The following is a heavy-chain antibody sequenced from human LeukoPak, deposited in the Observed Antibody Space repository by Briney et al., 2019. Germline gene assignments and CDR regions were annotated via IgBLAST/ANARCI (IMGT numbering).Heavy chain of an antibody. CDR3: ARDIENHSPSGAYFDS. CDR1: GYTFTGYY. Sequence: EASVKVSCKASGYTFTGYYMHWVRQAPGQGLEWMGGIIPIFATANYAQKFQDRVTLTTDTSTTTAYMELRSLRSADTAVYYCARDIENHSPSGAYFDSWGQGTLVTVSS. J-gene: IGHJ4*02. D-gene: IGHD3-10*01. V-gene: IGHV1-2*02. CDR2: IIPIFATA.